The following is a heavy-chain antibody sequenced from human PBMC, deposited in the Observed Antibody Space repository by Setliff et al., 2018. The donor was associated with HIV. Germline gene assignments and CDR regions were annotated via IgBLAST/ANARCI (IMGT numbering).Heavy chain of an antibody. Sequence: PSETLSLTCAVYGGSFSAYYWSWVRQPPEKGVEWMWEINPGGSATYNPSLKSRVTISVDTSKNQFSLKLNTVTAADTAIYYCVLLDVPFIEGIAPPLWGQGSLVTVSS. CDR3: VLLDVPFIEGIAPPL. J-gene: IGHJ4*02. CDR1: GGSFSAYY. V-gene: IGHV4-34*01. D-gene: IGHD2-15*01. CDR2: INPGGSA.